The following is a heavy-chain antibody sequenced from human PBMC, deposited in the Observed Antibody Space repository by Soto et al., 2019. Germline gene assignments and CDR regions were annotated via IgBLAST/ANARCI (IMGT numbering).Heavy chain of an antibody. V-gene: IGHV3-21*01. CDR1: GFTFISYS. J-gene: IGHJ6*04. CDR3: ARESELWFVPLGHPSVDV. D-gene: IGHD3-10*01. CDR2: ISSSSSYI. Sequence: PGGSLRLSCAASGFTFISYSMNWVLQAPWKGLEWVSSISSSSSYIYYADSVKGRFTISRDNAKNSLYLQMNSLRAEDTAVYYCARESELWFVPLGHPSVDVWGKGTTITVSS.